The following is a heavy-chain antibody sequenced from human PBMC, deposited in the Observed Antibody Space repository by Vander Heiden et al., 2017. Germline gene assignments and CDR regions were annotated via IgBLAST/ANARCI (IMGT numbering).Heavy chain of an antibody. CDR3: ATSPGYSTRWFDY. D-gene: IGHD6-13*01. CDR1: GFTFTSYS. Sequence: EVQLVESGGGLVKPGGSLRLSCAASGFTFTSYSMNWVRQAPGKGPEWVSYISISSSSYIYYTDSVKGRFHISRDNAKNSLFLEMNSLRAEDTAVYYCATSPGYSTRWFDYWGQGTLVTVSS. CDR2: ISISSSSYI. J-gene: IGHJ4*02. V-gene: IGHV3-21*01.